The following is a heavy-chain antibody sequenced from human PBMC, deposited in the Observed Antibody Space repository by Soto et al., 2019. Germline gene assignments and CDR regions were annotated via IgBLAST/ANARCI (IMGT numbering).Heavy chain of an antibody. J-gene: IGHJ6*02. CDR1: GFTFSSYA. CDR2: ISGSGGTT. V-gene: IGHV3-23*01. CDR3: AKCIMFGGYYFYYGMDV. D-gene: IGHD3-16*01. Sequence: EVQLLESGGGLVQPGGSLRLSCAASGFTFSSYAMNWVRQAPGKGLEWVSGISGSGGTTYYADSVKGRFTISRDNSKNTLYLQTNSLRAEDTAVYYCAKCIMFGGYYFYYGMDVWGQGTTVTVSS.